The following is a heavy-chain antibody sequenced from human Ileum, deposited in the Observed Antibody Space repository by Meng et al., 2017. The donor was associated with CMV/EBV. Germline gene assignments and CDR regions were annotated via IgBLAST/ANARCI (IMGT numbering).Heavy chain of an antibody. CDR3: ARGWADVRLSGVMDL. CDR2: INHSGST. CDR1: GGSFSDYY. J-gene: IGHJ6*02. D-gene: IGHD2/OR15-2a*01. V-gene: IGHV4-34*01. Sequence: SETLSLTCAVYGGSFSDYYWSWIRQPPGKGLEWIGEINHSGSTNYNPSLKSQVSISADAAKNMFSLRLTSVTAADTAVYYCARGWADVRLSGVMDLWGQGTTVTVSS.